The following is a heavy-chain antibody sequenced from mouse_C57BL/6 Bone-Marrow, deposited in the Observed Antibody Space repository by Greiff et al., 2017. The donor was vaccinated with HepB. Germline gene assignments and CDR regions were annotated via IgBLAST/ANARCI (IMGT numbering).Heavy chain of an antibody. V-gene: IGHV2-2*01. J-gene: IGHJ1*03. Sequence: QVQLKESGPGLVQPSQRLSITCTVSGFSLTSYGVHWVRQSPGKGLEWLGVIWSGGSTDYNAAFISRLSISKDNSKSQVFFKMNSLQADDTAIYYCATYYGSSYVYWYFDVWGTGTTVTVSS. CDR1: GFSLTSYG. CDR3: ATYYGSSYVYWYFDV. CDR2: IWSGGST. D-gene: IGHD1-1*01.